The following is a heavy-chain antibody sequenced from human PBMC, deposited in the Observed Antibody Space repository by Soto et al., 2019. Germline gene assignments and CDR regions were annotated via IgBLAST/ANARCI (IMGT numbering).Heavy chain of an antibody. CDR2: ISYDGSDK. Sequence: ESVGGVVQPGRSLRLSCAASGFTFSSYGMYWVRQAPGKGLEWVAIISYDGSDKYYADSVRGRFTISRDNSKNTLYLQMNSLGDEDTAVYYCAKVGPRATTRDYFDYWGQGTLVAVSS. D-gene: IGHD1-1*01. CDR1: GFTFSSYG. V-gene: IGHV3-30*18. CDR3: AKVGPRATTRDYFDY. J-gene: IGHJ4*02.